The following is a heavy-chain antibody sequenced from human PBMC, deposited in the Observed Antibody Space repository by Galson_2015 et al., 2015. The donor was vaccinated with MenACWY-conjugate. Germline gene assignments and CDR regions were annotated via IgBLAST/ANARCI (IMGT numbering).Heavy chain of an antibody. Sequence: SLRLSCAASGFTFSSYSMNWVRPAPGKGLEWVSSISSSSSYIYYADSVKGRFTISRDNAQNSLYLQMNSLRAEDTAVYYCARARGGYLPYYYYYMDVWGKGTTVTVSS. CDR2: ISSSSSYI. V-gene: IGHV3-21*01. CDR3: ARARGGYLPYYYYYMDV. CDR1: GFTFSSYS. J-gene: IGHJ6*03. D-gene: IGHD5-12*01.